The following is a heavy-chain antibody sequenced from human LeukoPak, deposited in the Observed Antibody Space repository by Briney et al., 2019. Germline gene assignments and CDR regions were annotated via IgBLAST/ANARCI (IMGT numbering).Heavy chain of an antibody. CDR2: IRAHNGDT. V-gene: IGHV1-18*01. CDR3: ARGEFICTINTCYASALDS. D-gene: IGHD2-2*01. Sequence: ASVKVSCKASGNTFTSYAISWVRQAPGQGLEWMGWIRAHNGDTNHAQQLQGRVTMTTDTSTRTAYMELRSLRSEDTAVYYCARGEFICTINTCYASALDSWGQGTLVTVSS. CDR1: GNTFTSYA. J-gene: IGHJ4*02.